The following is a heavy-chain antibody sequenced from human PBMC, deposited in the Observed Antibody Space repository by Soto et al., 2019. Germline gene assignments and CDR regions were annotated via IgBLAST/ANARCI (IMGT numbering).Heavy chain of an antibody. V-gene: IGHV3-11*04. J-gene: IGHJ4*02. CDR3: ARAIRGNRSYWGY. CDR1: GFTFSDYY. Sequence: QVQLVESGGDLVKPGGSLRLSCAASGFTFSDYYMSWIRQNAGKGLEWGSYLTPSGHATVYADSVRGRFTISRDNNKNSLYLQINSLRVEDTGVYFFARAIRGNRSYWGYLGQGTLVTGS. D-gene: IGHD5-12*01. CDR2: LTPSGHAT.